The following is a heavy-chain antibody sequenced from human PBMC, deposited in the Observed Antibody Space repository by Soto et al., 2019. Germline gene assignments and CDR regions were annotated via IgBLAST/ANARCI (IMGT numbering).Heavy chain of an antibody. CDR3: GRVVEGATRHTDFDS. V-gene: IGHV4-39*01. J-gene: IGHJ5*01. CDR1: GVSIHNSHSF. CDR2: VYYSGGA. D-gene: IGHD2-15*01. Sequence: SETLSLTCAVSGVSIHNSHSFWGWIRQPPGKGLEFIGSVYYSGGANYNPSLKSRVTVSIDTSNNQFSLRVNSVTAADTAVYYCGRVVEGATRHTDFDSWGQGILVTVSS.